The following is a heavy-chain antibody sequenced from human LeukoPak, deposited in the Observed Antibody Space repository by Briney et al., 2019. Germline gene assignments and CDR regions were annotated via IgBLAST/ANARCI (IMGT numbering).Heavy chain of an antibody. CDR2: IKQDGSEK. V-gene: IGHV3-7*01. CDR1: GFTFSSYW. Sequence: GGSLRLSCAASGFTFSSYWMSWVRQAPGKGLEWVANIKQDGSEKYYVDSVKGRFTISRDNAKNSLYLQMNSLRAEDTAVYYCARVSGYDFWSGYDLDYWGQGTLVTVSS. J-gene: IGHJ4*02. D-gene: IGHD3-3*01. CDR3: ARVSGYDFWSGYDLDY.